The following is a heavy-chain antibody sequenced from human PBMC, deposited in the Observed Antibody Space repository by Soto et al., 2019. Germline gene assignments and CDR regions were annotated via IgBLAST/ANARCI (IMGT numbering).Heavy chain of an antibody. CDR3: AKDAVSYNGKWDWFDS. CDR1: RFIFSDYA. V-gene: IGHV3-23*01. J-gene: IGHJ5*01. Sequence: EVQLLESGGGLVQPGGSLTLSCAASRFIFSDYAMNWVRQAPGKGLEWVSSIGGGNNDRYYADSVKGRFIISRDNSKNTMYLQMNSLRDDDTAVYYCAKDAVSYNGKWDWFDSWGQGTLVTVSS. D-gene: IGHD1-26*01. CDR2: IGGGNNDR.